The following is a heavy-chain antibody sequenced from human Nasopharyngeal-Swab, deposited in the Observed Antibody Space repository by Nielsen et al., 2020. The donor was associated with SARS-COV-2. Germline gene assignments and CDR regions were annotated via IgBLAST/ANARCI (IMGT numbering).Heavy chain of an antibody. CDR2: INHSGST. D-gene: IGHD6-13*01. V-gene: IGHV4-34*01. CDR1: GGSFSGYY. CDR3: SAAGGNY. J-gene: IGHJ4*02. Sequence: AGTLTLTCAVSGGSFSGYYWSWIRQAPGKGLEWIGEINHSGSTNYNPSLKSRVTITVDTSKNQFSLKLSSVTAADTAVYYCSAAGGNYWGQGTLVTVSS.